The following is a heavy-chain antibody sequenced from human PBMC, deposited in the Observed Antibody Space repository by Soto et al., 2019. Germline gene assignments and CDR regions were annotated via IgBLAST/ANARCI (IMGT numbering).Heavy chain of an antibody. Sequence: ASVKVSCKTSGYTFNTYGINWVRQAPGQGLELMGWISAYDGKTTYAEKFQGRVTLTTDTSTSTAYMELRSLRSDDTAFYYCARDPHEFWTSYWFDPWGQGTPVTVSS. D-gene: IGHD3-3*01. CDR1: GYTFNTYG. CDR2: ISAYDGKT. J-gene: IGHJ5*02. V-gene: IGHV1-18*01. CDR3: ARDPHEFWTSYWFDP.